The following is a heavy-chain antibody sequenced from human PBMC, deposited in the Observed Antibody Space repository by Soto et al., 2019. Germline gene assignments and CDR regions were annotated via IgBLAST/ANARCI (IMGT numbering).Heavy chain of an antibody. V-gene: IGHV4-59*01. Sequence: PSETLSLTCTVSGASISSYSWTWIRQPPGKGLEWIGYIYYNGNTNYAPSLKSRVTISVDTSRNHFSLKLRSLRSDGTAVYYCARFEEVVVPAAYLGGDDAFDIWGQGTMVTVSS. CDR2: IYYNGNT. CDR1: GASISSYS. D-gene: IGHD2-2*01. CDR3: ARFEEVVVPAAYLGGDDAFDI. J-gene: IGHJ3*02.